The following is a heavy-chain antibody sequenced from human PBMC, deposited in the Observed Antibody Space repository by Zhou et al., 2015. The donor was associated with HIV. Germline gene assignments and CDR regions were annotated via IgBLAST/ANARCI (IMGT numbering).Heavy chain of an antibody. Sequence: QVQLVQSGAEVKKPGSSVKVSCKASGGTFSSYAISWVRQAPGQGLEWMGGIIPIFGTANYAQKFQGRVTITADESTSTAYMELSSLRSEDTAVYYCARVRRGVPAARKTDAFDIWGQGTMVTVSS. J-gene: IGHJ3*02. CDR2: IIPIFGTA. CDR3: ARVRRGVPAARKTDAFDI. V-gene: IGHV1-69*01. CDR1: GGTFSSYA. D-gene: IGHD2-2*01.